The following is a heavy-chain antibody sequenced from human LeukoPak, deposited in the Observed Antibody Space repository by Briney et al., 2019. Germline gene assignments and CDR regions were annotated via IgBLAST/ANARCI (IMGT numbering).Heavy chain of an antibody. CDR3: ARASFGYSEGRITMVRGLDY. D-gene: IGHD3-10*01. V-gene: IGHV4-4*02. Sequence: SGTLSLTCAVSGGSISSSNWWSWVRQPPGKGLEWIGEIYHSGSTNYNPSLKSRVTISVDKSKNQFSLKLSSVTAADTAVYYCARASFGYSEGRITMVRGLDYWGQGTLVTVSS. CDR2: IYHSGST. J-gene: IGHJ4*02. CDR1: GGSISSSNW.